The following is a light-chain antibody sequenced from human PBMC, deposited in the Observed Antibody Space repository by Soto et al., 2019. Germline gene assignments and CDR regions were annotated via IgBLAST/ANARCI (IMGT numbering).Light chain of an antibody. V-gene: IGKV3-20*01. CDR1: QSLSSNQ. Sequence: IVLTQSPGTLSLSPGERATLSCRARQSLSSNQLAWYQQKPGQAPRLLIYGASSRATGIPDRFSGSGSGTDFTLTISRLEPEDFAVYYCQQYDSSPFTFGPGTKVEIK. J-gene: IGKJ3*01. CDR2: GAS. CDR3: QQYDSSPFT.